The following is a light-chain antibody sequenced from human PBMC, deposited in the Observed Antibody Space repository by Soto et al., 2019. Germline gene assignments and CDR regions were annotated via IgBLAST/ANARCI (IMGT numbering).Light chain of an antibody. Sequence: EIVMTQSPATLSVSPGERATLSCRTSQSVSSNLAWYQQNPGQAPRLLFYGASTRATGIPARFSGSGSGTDFTLTIHSLQSEDFAVYYCQQYSNWPPWTFGQGTKVDNK. CDR3: QQYSNWPPWT. V-gene: IGKV3-15*01. CDR2: GAS. J-gene: IGKJ1*01. CDR1: QSVSSN.